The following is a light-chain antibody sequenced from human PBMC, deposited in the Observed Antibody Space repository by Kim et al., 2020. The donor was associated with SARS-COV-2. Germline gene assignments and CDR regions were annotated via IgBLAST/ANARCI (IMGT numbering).Light chain of an antibody. V-gene: IGLV6-57*03. CDR1: SGRIADHY. J-gene: IGLJ2*01. Sequence: GKTVTISCPRRSGRIADHYVQWYQQRPGGVPTTVIYEDDQRPSGVSDRFSGSIDNSSNSASLTISGLKTEDEADYYCQSYNRSNVVFGGGTQLTVL. CDR3: QSYNRSNVV. CDR2: EDD.